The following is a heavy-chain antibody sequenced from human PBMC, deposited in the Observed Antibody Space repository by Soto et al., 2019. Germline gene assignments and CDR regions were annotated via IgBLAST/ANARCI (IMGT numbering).Heavy chain of an antibody. CDR1: GGSFSGYY. J-gene: IGHJ6*03. CDR3: ARNNGWYYYYCMDV. V-gene: IGHV4-34*01. CDR2: INHSGST. Sequence: QVQLNQWGAGLLKPSETLSLTCAVYGGSFSGYYWSWIRQPPGKGLEWIGEINHSGSTNHNPSLKSRVTISVDTSKNLFSLKLTSVTAADTAVYYCARNNGWYYYYCMDVWGNGTTVTVSS. D-gene: IGHD2-8*01.